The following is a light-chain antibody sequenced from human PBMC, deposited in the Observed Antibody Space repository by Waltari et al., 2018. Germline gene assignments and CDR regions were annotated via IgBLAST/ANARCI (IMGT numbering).Light chain of an antibody. V-gene: IGKV1-5*03. CDR2: KSS. CDR3: QQYNSYSLLS. Sequence: DIQMTQSPSTLSASVGDRVIISCRASQSISNWLAWYQQRPGKAPKLFVYKSSTLESGVPSRFSGSGSGTEFTLTISSLQPEDFATYYCQQYNSYSLLSFGGGTKVEIK. CDR1: QSISNW. J-gene: IGKJ4*01.